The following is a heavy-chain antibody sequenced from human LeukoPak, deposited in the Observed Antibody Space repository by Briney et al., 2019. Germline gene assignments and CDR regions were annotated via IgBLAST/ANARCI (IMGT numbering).Heavy chain of an antibody. D-gene: IGHD6-13*01. V-gene: IGHV1-18*01. J-gene: IGHJ4*02. CDR1: GYTFTSYG. CDR3: ARGIAAAGIGDEYYFDY. Sequence: ASVKVSCKASGYTFTSYGLSGVRQAPGQGLEWMGWLSAYNGNTHYAQKLQGRVTMTTDTFPRTPYMEKRSLRSADTRVYYCARGIAAAGIGDEYYFDYWGQGTLVTVSS. CDR2: LSAYNGNT.